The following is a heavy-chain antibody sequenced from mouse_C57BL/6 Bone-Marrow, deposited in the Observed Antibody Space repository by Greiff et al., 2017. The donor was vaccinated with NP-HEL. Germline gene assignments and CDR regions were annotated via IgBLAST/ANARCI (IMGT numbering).Heavy chain of an antibody. Sequence: QVQLQQPGTELVKPGASVKLSCKASGYTFTSYWMHWVKQRPGQGLEWIGNINPSNGGTNYNEKFKSKATLTVDQSSSTAYMQLSSLTSEDSAVYYCARFGITTVVPYWYFDDWGTGTTVTVSS. V-gene: IGHV1-53*01. CDR1: GYTFTSYW. CDR2: INPSNGGT. D-gene: IGHD1-1*01. CDR3: ARFGITTVVPYWYFDD. J-gene: IGHJ1*03.